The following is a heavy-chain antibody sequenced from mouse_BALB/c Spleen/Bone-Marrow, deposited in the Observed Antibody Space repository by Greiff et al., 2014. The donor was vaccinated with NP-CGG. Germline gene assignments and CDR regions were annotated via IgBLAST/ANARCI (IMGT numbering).Heavy chain of an antibody. CDR2: INPSTGYT. V-gene: IGHV1-7*01. CDR1: GYTFTSYW. CDR3: ARRLNWDWFAY. D-gene: IGHD4-1*01. Sequence: QVQLQQSGAELAKPGASVKMSCKASGYTFTSYWMHWVKQRPGQGLEWFGYINPSTGYTDYNQKFKDKATLTADKSSSTAYMQLSSLTSEDSAVYYCARRLNWDWFAYWGQGTLVTVSA. J-gene: IGHJ3*01.